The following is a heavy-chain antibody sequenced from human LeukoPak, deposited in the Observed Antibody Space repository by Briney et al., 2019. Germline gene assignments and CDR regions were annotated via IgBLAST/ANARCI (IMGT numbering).Heavy chain of an antibody. D-gene: IGHD3-10*01. CDR1: GGAFNFYF. CDR3: ARDSDSGFQ. J-gene: IGHJ1*01. CDR2: IDNRGST. V-gene: IGHV4-34*01. Sequence: PSETLSLTCTVSGGAFNFYFWHWIRQPPGKGLEWFGEIDNRGSTSYTPSLRGRVIVSVDTSRNDVSLKLTSVTAANTAVYYCARDSDSGFQWGQGTLVTVSS.